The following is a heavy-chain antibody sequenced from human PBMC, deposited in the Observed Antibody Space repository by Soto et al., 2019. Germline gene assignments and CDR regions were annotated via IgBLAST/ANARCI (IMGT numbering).Heavy chain of an antibody. CDR2: ISSSSSTI. CDR3: ARDGGCRDGYTVGCNWFDP. Sequence: GSLRLSCAASGFTFSSYSMNWVRQAPGKGLEWVSYISSSSSTIYYADSVKGRFTISRDNAKNSLYLQMNSLRAEDTAVYYCARDGGCRDGYTVGCNWFDPWGQGTLVTVSS. D-gene: IGHD5-12*01. CDR1: GFTFSSYS. J-gene: IGHJ5*02. V-gene: IGHV3-48*01.